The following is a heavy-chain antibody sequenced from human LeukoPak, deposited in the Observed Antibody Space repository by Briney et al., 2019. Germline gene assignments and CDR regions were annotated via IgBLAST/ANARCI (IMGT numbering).Heavy chain of an antibody. J-gene: IGHJ4*02. CDR3: ARETRGSYVPGLDS. Sequence: GGSLRLSCAASGFTLSNYWISWVRQAPGKGLEWVANIKQDGSEKYYVNSVKGRFTISRDNAKNSLNLQMNSLRAEDTAVYYCARETRGSYVPGLDSWVQGTLVTVSS. D-gene: IGHD1-26*01. CDR1: GFTLSNYW. CDR2: IKQDGSEK. V-gene: IGHV3-7*01.